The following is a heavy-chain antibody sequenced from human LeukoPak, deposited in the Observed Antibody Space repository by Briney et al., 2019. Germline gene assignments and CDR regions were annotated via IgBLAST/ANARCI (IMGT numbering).Heavy chain of an antibody. J-gene: IGHJ4*02. Sequence: ASVKVSCKASGYTFTSYGISWVRQAPGQGLEWMGWISAYNGNTNYAQKLQGRVTMITDTSTSTAYMELRSLRSDDTAVYYCARELSMITFGGVIVIVNYFDYWGQGTLVTVSS. CDR2: ISAYNGNT. D-gene: IGHD3-16*02. CDR3: ARELSMITFGGVIVIVNYFDY. CDR1: GYTFTSYG. V-gene: IGHV1-18*01.